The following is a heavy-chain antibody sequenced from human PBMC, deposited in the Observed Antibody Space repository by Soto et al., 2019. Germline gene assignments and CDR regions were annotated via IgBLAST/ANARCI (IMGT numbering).Heavy chain of an antibody. V-gene: IGHV5-51*01. CDR2: IYPGDSDT. J-gene: IGHJ6*03. CDR3: ARQLVVAATDSWGYRGYYYYYYMDV. Sequence: LGESLKISCKGSGYSFTSYWIGWVRQMPGKGLEWMGIIYPGDSDTRYSPSFQGQVTISADKSISTAYLQWSSPKASDTAMYYCARQLVVAATDSWGYRGYYYYYYMDVWGKGTTVTGSS. CDR1: GYSFTSYW. D-gene: IGHD2-15*01.